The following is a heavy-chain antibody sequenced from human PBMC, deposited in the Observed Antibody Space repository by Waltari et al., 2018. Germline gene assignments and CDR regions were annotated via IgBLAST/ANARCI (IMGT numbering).Heavy chain of an antibody. Sequence: QVQLVQSGAAVEKPGSSVKVSCKASGGRFRSYAISWLRQAPGQGLELMGGIIPIFGTANYAQKFQGRVTITADESTSTAYMELSSLRSEDTAVYYCARDVELGSGFDYWGQGTLVTVSS. CDR3: ARDVELGSGFDY. D-gene: IGHD1-1*01. V-gene: IGHV1-69*13. CDR1: GGRFRSYA. J-gene: IGHJ4*02. CDR2: IIPIFGTA.